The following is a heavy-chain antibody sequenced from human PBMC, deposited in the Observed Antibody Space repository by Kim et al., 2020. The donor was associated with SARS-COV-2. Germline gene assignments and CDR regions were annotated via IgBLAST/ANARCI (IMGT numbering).Heavy chain of an antibody. V-gene: IGHV3-53*01. CDR1: GFTVSSNY. J-gene: IGHJ4*02. CDR3: ASMAFYYDSRYFDY. CDR2: IYSGGTT. D-gene: IGHD3-22*01. Sequence: GGSLRLSCAASGFTVSSNYMSWVRQAPGKGLEWVSVIYSGGTTYYADSVKGRFTISRDHSKNTLYLQMNSLRAEDTAVYYCASMAFYYDSRYFDYWGQGT.